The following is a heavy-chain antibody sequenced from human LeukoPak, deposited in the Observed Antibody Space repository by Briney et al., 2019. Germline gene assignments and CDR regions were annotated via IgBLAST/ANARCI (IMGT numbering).Heavy chain of an antibody. J-gene: IGHJ6*03. Sequence: SVKVSCKASGGTFSSYAISWVRQAPGQGLEWMGGIIPIFGTANYAQKFQGRVTITADESTSTAYMELSSLRSEDTAVYYCARGRGTMVRGVSRDYYYYMDVWGKGTTVTVSS. CDR2: IIPIFGTA. CDR1: GGTFSSYA. D-gene: IGHD3-10*01. V-gene: IGHV1-69*13. CDR3: ARGRGTMVRGVSRDYYYYMDV.